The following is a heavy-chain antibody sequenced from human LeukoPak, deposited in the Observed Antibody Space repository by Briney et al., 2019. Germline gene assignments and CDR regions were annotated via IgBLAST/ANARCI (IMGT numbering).Heavy chain of an antibody. J-gene: IGHJ6*02. CDR2: INPNSGGT. CDR1: GYTFTDYY. Sequence: ASVKVSCKASGYTFTDYYMHWVRQAPGQGLECMGWINPNSGGTNYAQKSQGRVTMTTDTSISTAYMEVSRLRSDDTAVYYCARVRIGQQLDKYYYYAMDVWGQGTTVTVSS. CDR3: ARVRIGQQLDKYYYYAMDV. V-gene: IGHV1-2*02. D-gene: IGHD6-13*01.